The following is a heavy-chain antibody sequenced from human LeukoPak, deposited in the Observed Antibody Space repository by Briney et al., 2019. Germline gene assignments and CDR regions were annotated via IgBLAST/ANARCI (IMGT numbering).Heavy chain of an antibody. CDR3: ARSAEYYYDSSGYYLWFDP. V-gene: IGHV1-46*01. D-gene: IGHD3-22*01. CDR2: INPSAGST. Sequence: ASVKVYCKASGHTFTSHYMHRARQAPGQGLECTGIINPSAGSTSYAQKFQGRVTMTRDTSTSTVYMELSSLRSEDTAVYYCARSAEYYYDSSGYYLWFDPWGQGTLVTVSS. CDR1: GHTFTSHY. J-gene: IGHJ5*02.